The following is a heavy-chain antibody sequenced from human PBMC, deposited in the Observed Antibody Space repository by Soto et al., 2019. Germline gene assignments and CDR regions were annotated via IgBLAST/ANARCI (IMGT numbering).Heavy chain of an antibody. J-gene: IGHJ4*02. CDR3: AKVLWRNVY. D-gene: IGHD3-10*01. CDR1: GFPFRSYA. Sequence: GVSLRLSCAASGFPFRSYAMHWVRQAPGKGLEWVSAISGSGGSTYYADSVKGRFTISRDNSKNTLYLQMNSLRAEDTAVYYCAKVLWRNVYWGQATLFTVSS. CDR2: ISGSGGST. V-gene: IGHV3-23*01.